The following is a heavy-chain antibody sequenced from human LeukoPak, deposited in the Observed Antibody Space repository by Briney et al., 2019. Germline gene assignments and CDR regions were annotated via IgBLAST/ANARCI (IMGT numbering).Heavy chain of an antibody. CDR3: ARDLTQLALFDY. Sequence: GGTLRLSCAASGFTFSDYSMNWVRQAPGKGLEWGAVIWYDGSNKYYADSVKGRFTLSRDNSKNTLFLQMNSLRPEDTAVYFCARDLTQLALFDYWGQGTLVTVSS. J-gene: IGHJ4*02. V-gene: IGHV3-33*08. CDR1: GFTFSDYS. D-gene: IGHD6-13*01. CDR2: IWYDGSNK.